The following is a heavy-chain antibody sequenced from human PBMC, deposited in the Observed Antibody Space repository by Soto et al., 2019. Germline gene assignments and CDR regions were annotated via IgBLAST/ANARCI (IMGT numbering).Heavy chain of an antibody. CDR2: MNPNSGNT. CDR3: ARXSGGYSYGYEWGYYFDY. CDR1: GYTFTSYD. D-gene: IGHD5-18*01. V-gene: IGHV1-8*01. J-gene: IGHJ4*02. Sequence: ASVKVSCKASGYTFTSYDINWVRQATGQGLEWMGWMNPNSGNTGYAQKFQGRVTMTRNTSISTAYMELSSLRSEDTAVYYCARXSGGYSYGYEWGYYFDYWGQGTLVTVSS.